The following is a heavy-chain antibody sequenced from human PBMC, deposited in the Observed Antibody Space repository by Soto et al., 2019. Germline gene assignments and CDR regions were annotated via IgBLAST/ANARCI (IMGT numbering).Heavy chain of an antibody. CDR1: GFTFSSYG. V-gene: IGHV3-30*18. CDR2: ISYDGSNK. Sequence: QVQLVESGGGVVQPGRSLRLSCAASGFTFSSYGMHWVRQAPGKGLEWVAVISYDGSNKYYADSVKGRFTISRDNSKNTLYLQMNSLRAEDTAVYCCAKDAYDSSLSTWGQGTLVTVSS. J-gene: IGHJ5*02. D-gene: IGHD3-22*01. CDR3: AKDAYDSSLST.